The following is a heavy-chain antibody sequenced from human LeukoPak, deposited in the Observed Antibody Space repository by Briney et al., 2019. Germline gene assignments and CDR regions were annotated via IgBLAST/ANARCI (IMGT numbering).Heavy chain of an antibody. CDR3: ARMRLEYCSSTSCHDAFDI. J-gene: IGHJ3*02. D-gene: IGHD2-2*01. CDR1: GGTFSSYA. Sequence: SVKVSCKASGGTFSSYAISWVRQAPGQGLEWMGGIIPIFGTANYAQKFQGRVTITADKSTSTAYMELSSLRSEDTAVYYCARMRLEYCSSTSCHDAFDIWGQGTMVTVSS. V-gene: IGHV1-69*06. CDR2: IIPIFGTA.